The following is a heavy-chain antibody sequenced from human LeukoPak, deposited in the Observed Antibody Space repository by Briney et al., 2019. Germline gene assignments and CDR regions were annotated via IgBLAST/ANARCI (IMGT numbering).Heavy chain of an antibody. Sequence: GGSLRLSCAASGFTFSSYTMNWVRQAPGEGLEWVAVISYDGSNKYYADSVKGRFTISRDNAKNLVFLQMNGLRAEDTAVYYCARGRSITLLRGVAMSDGFDIWGQGAMVAVSS. J-gene: IGHJ3*02. CDR3: ARGRSITLLRGVAMSDGFDI. CDR2: ISYDGSNK. D-gene: IGHD3-10*01. CDR1: GFTFSSYT. V-gene: IGHV3-30*03.